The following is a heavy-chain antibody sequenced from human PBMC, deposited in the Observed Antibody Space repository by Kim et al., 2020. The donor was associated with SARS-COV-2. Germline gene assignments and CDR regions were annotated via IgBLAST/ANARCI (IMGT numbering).Heavy chain of an antibody. Sequence: ISVSGVRKHYADSVKGRFTISRDNAKSTLFLQMNSLRAEDTAVYYCEASDYWGQGSLVTVSS. V-gene: IGHV3-23*01. CDR2: ISVSGVRK. CDR3: EASDY. J-gene: IGHJ4*02.